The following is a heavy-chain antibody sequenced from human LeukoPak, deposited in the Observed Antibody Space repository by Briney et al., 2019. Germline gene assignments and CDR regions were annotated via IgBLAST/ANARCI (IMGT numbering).Heavy chain of an antibody. CDR2: IYYSGST. D-gene: IGHD1-26*01. Sequence: SETLSLTCTVSGGSINRGNFYWGWIRQPPGKGLEWIGNIYYSGSTYYNSSLKSRVTISVDTSKNQFSLKLNSVTAADTAVYYCAREGYSGSYWGQGTLVTVSS. CDR3: AREGYSGSY. J-gene: IGHJ4*02. V-gene: IGHV4-39*02. CDR1: GGSINRGNFY.